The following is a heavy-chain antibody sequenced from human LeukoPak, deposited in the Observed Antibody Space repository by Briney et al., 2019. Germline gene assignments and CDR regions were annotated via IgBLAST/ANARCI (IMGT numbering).Heavy chain of an antibody. J-gene: IGHJ4*02. CDR1: GYTFTSYD. V-gene: IGHV1-8*01. D-gene: IGHD1-14*01. Sequence: ASVKVSCKASGYTFTSYDINWVRQATGQGLEWMGWVNPNSGATDYAQQFQGRVTMTTNTSISTSYMELTGLRSDDTAVYYCARGHRNHGDYWGQGSLVTVSS. CDR3: ARGHRNHGDY. CDR2: VNPNSGAT.